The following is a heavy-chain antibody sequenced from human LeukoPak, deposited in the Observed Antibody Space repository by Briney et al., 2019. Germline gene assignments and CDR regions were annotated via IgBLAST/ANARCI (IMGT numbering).Heavy chain of an antibody. J-gene: IGHJ4*02. V-gene: IGHV3-15*01. CDR1: GFTFTMHW. Sequence: GGSLRLSCASSGFTFTMHWMSWVRRAPGKGLEWVGRIKSKTDGGTTDYAAPVKGRFTISRDDSKNTLYLQMNSLKTEDTAVYYCTTDGPPGYYDSSGYYYYWGQGTLVTVSS. CDR2: IKSKTDGGTT. D-gene: IGHD3-22*01. CDR3: TTDGPPGYYDSSGYYYY.